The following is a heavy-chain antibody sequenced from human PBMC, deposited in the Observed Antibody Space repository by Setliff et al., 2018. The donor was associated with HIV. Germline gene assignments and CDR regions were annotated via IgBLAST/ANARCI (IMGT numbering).Heavy chain of an antibody. Sequence: ASVKVSCKASGYTFTSYDINWVRQATGQGLEWMGWMNPNSGNTGYAQKFQGRVTMTRNTSISTAYMELRSLRSDDTAVYYCARARGRAPLSYYFDSWGQGRLVTVSS. D-gene: IGHD2-2*01. CDR2: MNPNSGNT. CDR3: ARARGRAPLSYYFDS. V-gene: IGHV1-8*01. J-gene: IGHJ4*02. CDR1: GYTFTSYD.